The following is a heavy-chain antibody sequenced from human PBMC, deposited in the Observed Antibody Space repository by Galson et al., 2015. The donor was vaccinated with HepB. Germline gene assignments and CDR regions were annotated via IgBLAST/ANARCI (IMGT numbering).Heavy chain of an antibody. CDR2: FIAIFTSA. V-gene: IGHV1-69*13. CDR1: GGTFSSYA. CDR3: ARGSLEGLEKTYYYDLDV. J-gene: IGHJ6*01. Sequence: SVKVSCKASGGTFSSYAVIWVRQAPGQGLEWMGGFIAIFTSANYAQNFQGRVTITADETTATAYMELSSLRSEDTAVYYCARGSLEGLEKTYYYDLDVWGLATTGIVSS. D-gene: IGHD3-3*01.